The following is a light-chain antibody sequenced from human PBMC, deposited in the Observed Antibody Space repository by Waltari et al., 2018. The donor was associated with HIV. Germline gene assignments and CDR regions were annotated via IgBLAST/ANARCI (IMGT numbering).Light chain of an antibody. CDR2: GNK. J-gene: IGLJ3*02. CDR3: ATWDDSLTGWV. V-gene: IGLV1-47*01. Sequence: QSVLIQPPSASGTPGQRVTIPCSGSTFILGINLVYWYQQLPGTAPRLLIHGNKQRPSGVPDRFSTSKSGTSASLAISGLRSEDEVDYYCATWDDSLTGWVFGGGTKLTVL. CDR1: TFILGINL.